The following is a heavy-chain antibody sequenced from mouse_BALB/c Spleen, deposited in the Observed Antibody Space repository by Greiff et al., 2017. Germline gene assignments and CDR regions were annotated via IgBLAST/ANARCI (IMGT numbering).Heavy chain of an antibody. V-gene: IGHV1-67*01. J-gene: IGHJ4*01. CDR1: GYTFTDYA. Sequence: QVQLQQSGPELVRPGVSVKISCKGSGYTFTDYAMHWVKQSHAKSLEWIGVISTYYGNTNYNQKFKGKATMTVDKSSSTAYMELARLTSEDSAIYYCARGYHYAMDYWGQGTSVAVSS. CDR2: ISTYYGNT. CDR3: ARGYHYAMDY. D-gene: IGHD2-2*01.